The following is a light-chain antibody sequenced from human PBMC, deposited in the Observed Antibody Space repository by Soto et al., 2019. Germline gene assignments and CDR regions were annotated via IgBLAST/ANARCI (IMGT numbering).Light chain of an antibody. CDR2: KAS. CDR3: KHYNSYSEA. J-gene: IGKJ1*01. Sequence: DIQMTQSPSTLSGSVGDRVTITCRASQTISSRLAWYQQKPGKAHKLLIYKASTLKSGVQSRFRGSGSGTEFTLTIRSLQPDDFATYYCKHYNSYSEAFGQGTKVDI. V-gene: IGKV1-5*03. CDR1: QTISSR.